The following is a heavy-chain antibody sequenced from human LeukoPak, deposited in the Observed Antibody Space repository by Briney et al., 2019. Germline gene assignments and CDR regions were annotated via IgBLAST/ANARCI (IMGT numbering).Heavy chain of an antibody. V-gene: IGHV3-23*01. CDR1: GFTFSNYA. D-gene: IGHD5-12*01. Sequence: GGSLRLSCAASGFTFSNYAMTWFRQAPGKGLEWVSSFSGGDGSPYHADSVKGRFTISRDNSKSTLYLQMNSLRAEDTAIYYCAKNGWLRSSGLWGDYWGQGALVTVSS. J-gene: IGHJ4*02. CDR2: FSGGDGSP. CDR3: AKNGWLRSSGLWGDY.